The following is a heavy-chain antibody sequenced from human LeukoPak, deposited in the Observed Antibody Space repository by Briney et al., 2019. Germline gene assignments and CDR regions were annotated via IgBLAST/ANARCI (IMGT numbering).Heavy chain of an antibody. Sequence: SVKVSCKASGGTFSSYAISWVRQAPGQGLEWMGGIIPIFGTANYAQKFQGRVTVTADESTSTAYMELSSLRSEDTAVYYCARDSRDCSSTSCYSYFDYWGQGTLVTVSS. D-gene: IGHD2-2*01. J-gene: IGHJ4*02. CDR1: GGTFSSYA. CDR3: ARDSRDCSSTSCYSYFDY. V-gene: IGHV1-69*01. CDR2: IIPIFGTA.